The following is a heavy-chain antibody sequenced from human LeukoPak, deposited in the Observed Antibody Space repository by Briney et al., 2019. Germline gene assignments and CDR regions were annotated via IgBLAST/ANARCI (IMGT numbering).Heavy chain of an antibody. J-gene: IGHJ4*02. D-gene: IGHD4-17*01. Sequence: GGSLRLSCASSGFIFRNHWMSWVRQVPGRGLEWVAHIKQGGNEKHYVDSVEGRFTLSRDDSKNSLYLQMNSLRVDDSAVYYCARGPNYGDRVDYFDYWGQGTLVTVSS. V-gene: IGHV3-7*01. CDR2: IKQGGNEK. CDR1: GFIFRNHW. CDR3: ARGPNYGDRVDYFDY.